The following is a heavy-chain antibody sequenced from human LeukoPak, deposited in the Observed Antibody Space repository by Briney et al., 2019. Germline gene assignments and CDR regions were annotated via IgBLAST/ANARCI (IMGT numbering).Heavy chain of an antibody. CDR1: GYTFTGYY. J-gene: IGHJ4*02. V-gene: IGHV1-2*02. CDR3: AAYCGGDCRRGEYFDY. D-gene: IGHD2-21*02. Sequence: ASVKVSCKASGYTFTGYYMHWVRQAPGQGVEWMGWINPNSGGTNYAQKFQGGVTMTRDTSISTAYMELSRLRSDDTAVYYCAAYCGGDCRRGEYFDYWGQGTLVTVSS. CDR2: INPNSGGT.